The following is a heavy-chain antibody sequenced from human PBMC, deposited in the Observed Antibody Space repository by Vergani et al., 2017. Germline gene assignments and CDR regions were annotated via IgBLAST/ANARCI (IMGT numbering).Heavy chain of an antibody. D-gene: IGHD3-22*01. V-gene: IGHV4-34*01. J-gene: IGHJ6*02. CDR1: GGSLSGYY. CDR2: INHSGST. Sequence: QVQLQQWGAGLLKPSETLSLTCAVYGGSLSGYYWSWIRQPPGKGLEWIGEINHSGSTNYNPSLKSRVTISVDTSKNQFSLKLSSVTAADTAVYYCARRVDSSGYYWSYYYYGMDVWGQGTTVTVSS. CDR3: ARRVDSSGYYWSYYYYGMDV.